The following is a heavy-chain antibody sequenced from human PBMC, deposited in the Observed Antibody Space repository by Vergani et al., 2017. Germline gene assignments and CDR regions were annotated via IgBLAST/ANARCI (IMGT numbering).Heavy chain of an antibody. CDR3: ARGGVYDYVWGSYRLRGGYYFDY. J-gene: IGHJ4*02. D-gene: IGHD3-16*02. CDR2: INAGNGNT. CDR1: GYTFTSYA. V-gene: IGHV1-3*01. Sequence: QVQLVQSGAVVKKPGASVKVSCKASGYTFTSYAMHWVRQAPGQRLEWMGWINAGNGNTKYSQKFQGRVTITRDTSASTAYMELSSLRSEDTAVYYCARGGVYDYVWGSYRLRGGYYFDYWGQGTLVTVSS.